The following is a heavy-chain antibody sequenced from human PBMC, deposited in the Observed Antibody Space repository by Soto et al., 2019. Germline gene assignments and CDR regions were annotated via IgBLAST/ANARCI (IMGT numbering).Heavy chain of an antibody. J-gene: IGHJ4*02. CDR1: GFTFSSYA. D-gene: IGHD2-21*02. V-gene: IGHV3-30-3*01. Sequence: PGGSLRLSCAASGFTFSSYAMHWVRQAPGKGLEWVAVISYDGSNKYYADSVKGRFTISRDNSKNTLYLQMNSLRAEDTAVYYCARDWHIVVVTAMAYWGQGTLVTVSS. CDR3: ARDWHIVVVTAMAY. CDR2: ISYDGSNK.